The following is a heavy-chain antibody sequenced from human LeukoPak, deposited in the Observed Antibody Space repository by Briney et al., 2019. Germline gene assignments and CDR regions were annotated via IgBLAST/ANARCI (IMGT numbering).Heavy chain of an antibody. CDR2: INNDGSGT. CDR1: GFTLSNFW. V-gene: IGHV3-74*01. J-gene: IGHJ5*02. D-gene: IGHD1-26*01. Sequence: GGSLRLSCAASGFTLSNFWMQWVRQAPGKGLVWVSRINNDGSGTTYADSVKGRFTISRDNAKNTLYLQMNSLRGEDTGVYYCARDQDGPGATVDHWGQGTLVTVSS. CDR3: ARDQDGPGATVDH.